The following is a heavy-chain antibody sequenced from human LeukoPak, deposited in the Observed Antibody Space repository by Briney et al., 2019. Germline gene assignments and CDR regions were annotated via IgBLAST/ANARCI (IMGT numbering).Heavy chain of an antibody. CDR1: GGSFSGYY. V-gene: IGHV4-34*01. CDR3: ARGRGYSYGTRDNWFDP. CDR2: INHSGST. J-gene: IGHJ5*02. Sequence: SETLSLTCAVYGGSFSGYYWSWSRQPPGKGREWIGEINHSGSTNYNPSLKSRVTISVDTSKNQFSLKLSSVTAADTAVHYCARGRGYSYGTRDNWFDPWGQGTLVTVSS. D-gene: IGHD5-18*01.